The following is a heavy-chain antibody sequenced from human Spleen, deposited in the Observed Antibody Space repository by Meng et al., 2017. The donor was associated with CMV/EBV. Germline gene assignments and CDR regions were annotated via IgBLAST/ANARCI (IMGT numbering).Heavy chain of an antibody. CDR3: ARDTKWERTGWHFDY. V-gene: IGHV3-74*01. Sequence: GESLKISCAASGFTFSNCWMHWVRQAPGKGLVWVSRINSDGSSTSYADSVKGRFTISRDNAKNTLYLQMNNLRAEDTAVYYCARDTKWERTGWHFDYWGQGTLVTVSS. CDR1: GFTFSNCW. CDR2: INSDGSST. D-gene: IGHD1-26*01. J-gene: IGHJ4*02.